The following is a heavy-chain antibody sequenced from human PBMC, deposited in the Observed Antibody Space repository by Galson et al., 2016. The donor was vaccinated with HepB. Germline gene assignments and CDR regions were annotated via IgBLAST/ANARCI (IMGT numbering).Heavy chain of an antibody. CDR3: ARGTVDKPGMDV. V-gene: IGHV3-74*01. CDR1: GFTLSSYW. J-gene: IGHJ6*02. D-gene: IGHD1-1*01. CDR2: INGDGSYT. Sequence: SLRLSCAASGFTLSSYWMHWVRHAPGKGLVWVSRINGDGSYTSYADSVKGRFTISRDNAKNTLYLQMNSLRAEDTAVYYCARGTVDKPGMDVWGQGTTVTVSS.